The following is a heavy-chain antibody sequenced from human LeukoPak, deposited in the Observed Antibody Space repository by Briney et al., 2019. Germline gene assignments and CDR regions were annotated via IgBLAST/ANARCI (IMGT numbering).Heavy chain of an antibody. J-gene: IGHJ4*02. D-gene: IGHD6-13*01. CDR1: GFTFSSYG. CDR2: IWYDGSNK. CDR3: AVATQQLVPYY. V-gene: IGHV3-33*08. Sequence: PGGSLRLSCAASGFTFSSYGMHWVRQAPGKGLEWVAVIWYDGSNKYYADSVKGRFTISRDNSKNTLYLQMNSLRAEDTAVYYCAVATQQLVPYYWGQGTLVTVSS.